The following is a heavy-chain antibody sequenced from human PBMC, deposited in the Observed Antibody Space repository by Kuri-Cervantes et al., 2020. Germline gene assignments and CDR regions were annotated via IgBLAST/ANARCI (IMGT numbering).Heavy chain of an antibody. Sequence: ASVKVSCKASGYTFTSYGISWVRQAPGQGLEWMGWINTNTGNPTYAQGFTGRFVFSLDTSVSTAYLQISSLKAEDTAVYYCAREGAGGYDPLYYFDYWGQGTLVTVSS. D-gene: IGHD5-12*01. J-gene: IGHJ4*02. V-gene: IGHV7-4-1*02. CDR2: INTNTGNP. CDR3: AREGAGGYDPLYYFDY. CDR1: GYTFTSYG.